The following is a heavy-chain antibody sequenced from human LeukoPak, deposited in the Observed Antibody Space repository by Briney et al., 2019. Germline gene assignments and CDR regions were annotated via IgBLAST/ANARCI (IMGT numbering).Heavy chain of an antibody. CDR2: INAYNGNT. J-gene: IGHJ4*02. CDR3: ARDPYSSGWYYSRSPLFDS. D-gene: IGHD6-19*01. CDR1: GYTFTNYG. V-gene: IGHV1-18*04. Sequence: ASVKVSCQASGYTFTNYGIRWVRQAPGQGLAWVGWINAYNGNTNYAQKLQGRVTMTTDTSTSTAYMELRSLRSDDTAVYYCARDPYSSGWYYSRSPLFDSWGQGTLVTVSS.